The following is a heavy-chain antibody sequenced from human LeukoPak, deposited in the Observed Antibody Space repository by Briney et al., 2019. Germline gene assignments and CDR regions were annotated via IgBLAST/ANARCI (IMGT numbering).Heavy chain of an antibody. CDR3: ARVVTGWFDP. V-gene: IGHV1-69*04. D-gene: IGHD2-21*02. CDR1: GGTFSSYA. CDR2: IIPILGIA. Sequence: SVKVSCKASGGTFSSYAISWVRQAPGQGLEWMGRIIPILGIANYAQKFQGRVTITADKSTSTAYMELSSLRSDDTAVYYCARVVTGWFDPWGQGTLVTVSS. J-gene: IGHJ5*02.